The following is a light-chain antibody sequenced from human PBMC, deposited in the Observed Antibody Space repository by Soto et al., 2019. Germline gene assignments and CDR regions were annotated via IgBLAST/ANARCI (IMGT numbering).Light chain of an antibody. CDR3: AAWDDTLSGWV. Sequence: QSVLTQPPSASGSPGQSVTISCTGTSSDVGGYNYVSWYQQHPGKAPKLMIYEVTKRPSGVPDRFSGSKSGNTASLTVSGLQAEDEANYYCAAWDDTLSGWVFGGGTQLTVL. V-gene: IGLV2-8*01. CDR1: SSDVGGYNY. J-gene: IGLJ3*02. CDR2: EVT.